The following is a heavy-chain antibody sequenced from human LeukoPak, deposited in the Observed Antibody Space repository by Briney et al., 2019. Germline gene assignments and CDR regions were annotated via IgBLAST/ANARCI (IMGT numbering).Heavy chain of an antibody. CDR1: GGSVSSGSYY. D-gene: IGHD3-10*01. V-gene: IGHV4-39*01. J-gene: IGHJ4*02. CDR3: ARQGTMVRGVIDY. CDR2: IYYSGST. Sequence: TSETLSLTCTVSGGSVSSGSYYWGWIRQPPGKGLEWIGSIYYSGSTYYNPSLKSRVTISVDTSKNQFSLKLSSVTAADTAVYYCARQGTMVRGVIDYWGQGTLVTVSS.